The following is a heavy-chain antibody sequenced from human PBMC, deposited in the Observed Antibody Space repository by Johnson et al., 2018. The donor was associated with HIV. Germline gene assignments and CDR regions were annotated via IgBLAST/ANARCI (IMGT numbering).Heavy chain of an antibody. D-gene: IGHD3-10*01. CDR2: LYSGGST. CDR3: ARRGITIVADAFDI. V-gene: IGHV3-53*01. Sequence: VPLVESGGGLIQPGGSLRLSCAASGFTVSSNYMSWVRQAPGTGLEWVSVLYSGGSTYYADSVKGRFTISRDNSKNTLYLQMYSLRAEDTAFYYCARRGITIVADAFDIWGQGTMVTVSS. CDR1: GFTVSSNY. J-gene: IGHJ3*02.